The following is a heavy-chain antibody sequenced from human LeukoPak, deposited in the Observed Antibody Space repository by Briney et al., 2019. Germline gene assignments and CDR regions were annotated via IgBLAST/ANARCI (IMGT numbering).Heavy chain of an antibody. CDR2: IWYDGSNK. CDR3: ARGGITIFGVGHDAFDI. J-gene: IGHJ3*02. Sequence: GGSLRLSCAASGFTFSSYGMHWVRQAPGKGLEWVAVIWYDGSNKYYADSVKGRFTISRDNSKNTLYLQMNSLRAEDTAVYYCARGGITIFGVGHDAFDIWGQGTMVTVSS. D-gene: IGHD3-3*01. V-gene: IGHV3-33*01. CDR1: GFTFSSYG.